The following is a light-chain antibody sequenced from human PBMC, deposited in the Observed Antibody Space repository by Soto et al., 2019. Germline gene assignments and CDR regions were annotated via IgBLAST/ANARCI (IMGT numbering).Light chain of an antibody. CDR1: QSVSSIY. CDR2: GAS. CDR3: QQHRSLPQT. J-gene: IGKJ1*01. Sequence: EKVFMQCPGTLNLTQGERASLSCRASQSVSSIYLAWYQQKPGQAPRLLVYGASNRATGIPDRFSCSGSGTDFTLVISILEAEDSAVYFWQQHRSLPQTFRQGTRWIS. V-gene: IGKV3-20*01.